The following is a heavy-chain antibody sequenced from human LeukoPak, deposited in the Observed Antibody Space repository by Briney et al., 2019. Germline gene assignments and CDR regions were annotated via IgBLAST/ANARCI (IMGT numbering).Heavy chain of an antibody. CDR1: GGSISSYY. J-gene: IGHJ4*02. CDR2: IYYSGST. CDR3: AGHARDGYMVGGGVFDY. Sequence: TSETLSLTCTVSGGSISSYYWSWIRQPPGKGLEWIGYIYYSGSTNYNPSLKSRVTISVDTSKNQFSLKLSSVTAADTAVYYCAGHARDGYMVGGGVFDYWGQGTLVTVSS. V-gene: IGHV4-59*08. D-gene: IGHD5-24*01.